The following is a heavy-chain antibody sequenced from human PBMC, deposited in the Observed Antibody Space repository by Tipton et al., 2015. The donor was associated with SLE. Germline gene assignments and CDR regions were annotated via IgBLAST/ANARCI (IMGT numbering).Heavy chain of an antibody. Sequence: QLVQSGAEVKKPGSSVKVSCKASGGTFSSYAISWVRQAPGQGLEWMGGIIPILGIANYAQKFQGRVTITRDTSASPAYMELSSLGSEDTAVYYCARSPYFYDSSGYAAGYFQHWGQGTLVTVSS. J-gene: IGHJ1*01. D-gene: IGHD3-22*01. CDR3: ARSPYFYDSSGYAAGYFQH. V-gene: IGHV1-69*09. CDR1: GGTFSSYA. CDR2: IIPILGIA.